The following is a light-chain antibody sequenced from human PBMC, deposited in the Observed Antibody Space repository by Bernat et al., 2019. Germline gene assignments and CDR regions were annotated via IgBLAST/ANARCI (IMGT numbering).Light chain of an antibody. CDR1: SSNIGINT. J-gene: IGLJ2*01. Sequence: QSVLTQPPSASGTPGQRVTISCSGSSSNIGINTVNWFQQLPGTGPKLLIYSNNQRPSGVPDRFSGSKSGTSASLAISGLQSEDEADYYCAAWDDSLNGNVVFGGGTKLTVL. V-gene: IGLV1-44*01. CDR3: AAWDDSLNGNVV. CDR2: SNN.